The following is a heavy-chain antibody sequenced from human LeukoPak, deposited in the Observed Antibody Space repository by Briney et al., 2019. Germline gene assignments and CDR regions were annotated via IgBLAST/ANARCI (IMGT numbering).Heavy chain of an antibody. CDR1: GFTFSSYW. CDR2: INHNGNVN. J-gene: IGHJ4*02. Sequence: GSLRLSCAASGFTFSSYWMNWARQAPGKGLEWVASINHNGNVNYYVDSVKGRFTISRDNAKNSLFLQMNTLRAEDTAVYYCARVGYSYGQFDYWGQGTLVTVSS. V-gene: IGHV3-7*01. D-gene: IGHD5-18*01. CDR3: ARVGYSYGQFDY.